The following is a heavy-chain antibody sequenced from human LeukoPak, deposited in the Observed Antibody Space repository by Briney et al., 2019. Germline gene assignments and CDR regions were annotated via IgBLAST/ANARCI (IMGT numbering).Heavy chain of an antibody. CDR3: ARPGRENYLYYYYYYGMDV. D-gene: IGHD3-16*01. CDR1: RLTFSDYY. V-gene: IGHV3-11*01. J-gene: IGHJ6*02. CDR2: ISSSGSTI. Sequence: PGGSLRLSRAASRLTFSDYYMSWIRQAPRKGLEWVSCISSSGSTIYYADSVKGRFTNTRDNAKNSLYLQMNSLRAEDAAVYYCARPGRENYLYYYYYYGMDVWGQGTTVTVSS.